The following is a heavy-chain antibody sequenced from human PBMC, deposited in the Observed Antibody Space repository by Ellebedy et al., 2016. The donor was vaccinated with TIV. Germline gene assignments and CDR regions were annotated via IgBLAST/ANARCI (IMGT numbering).Heavy chain of an antibody. CDR3: AKMGGYSSSWYGYYYYYYYMDV. D-gene: IGHD6-13*01. CDR2: ISYDGSNK. V-gene: IGHV3-30*18. Sequence: GESLKISXAASGFTFSSYGMHWVRQAPGKGLEWVAVISYDGSNKYYADSVKGRFTISRDKSKNTLYLQMNSLRAEDTAVYYCAKMGGYSSSWYGYYYYYYYMDVWGKGTTVTVSS. J-gene: IGHJ6*03. CDR1: GFTFSSYG.